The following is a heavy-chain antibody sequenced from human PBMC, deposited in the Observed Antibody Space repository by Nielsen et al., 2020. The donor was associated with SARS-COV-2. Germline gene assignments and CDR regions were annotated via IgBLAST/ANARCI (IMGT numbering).Heavy chain of an antibody. CDR2: ISSSSSTI. V-gene: IGHV3-48*02. J-gene: IGHJ4*02. Sequence: GESLKISCAASGFTFSSYSMNWVRQAPGKGLEWVSYISSSSSTIYYADSVKGRFTISRDNAKNSLYLQMNSLRDEDTAVYYCATLGELLWDYWGQGTLVTVSS. CDR1: GFTFSSYS. D-gene: IGHD3-10*01. CDR3: ATLGELLWDY.